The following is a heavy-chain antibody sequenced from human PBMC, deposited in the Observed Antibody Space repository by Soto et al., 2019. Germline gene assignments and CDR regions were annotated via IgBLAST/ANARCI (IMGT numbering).Heavy chain of an antibody. CDR3: ATMATFGSLNWFDP. CDR2: IIPIFGTA. Sequence: SVKVSCKASGGTFSSYAISWVRQAPGQGLEWMGGIIPIFGTANYAQKFQGRVTITADESTSTAYMELSSLRSDDTAIYYCATMATFGSLNWFDPWGQGALVTVSS. J-gene: IGHJ5*02. V-gene: IGHV1-69*13. D-gene: IGHD3-10*01. CDR1: GGTFSSYA.